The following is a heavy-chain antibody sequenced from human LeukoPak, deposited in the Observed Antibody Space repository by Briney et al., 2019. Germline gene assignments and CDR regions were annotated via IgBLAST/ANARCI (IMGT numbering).Heavy chain of an antibody. J-gene: IGHJ5*02. Sequence: PSETLSLTCTVSGGSLSDYYWSWIRQSPGKSPEWIEYIHYTGTTNFNPSLKSRVTMSIDTSRNQFFLRLSSVTAADTAMYYCARRRWGEYGSWLDTWGQGILVTVSS. CDR3: ARRRWGEYGSWLDT. CDR2: IHYTGTT. D-gene: IGHD4/OR15-4a*01. V-gene: IGHV4-59*01. CDR1: GGSLSDYY.